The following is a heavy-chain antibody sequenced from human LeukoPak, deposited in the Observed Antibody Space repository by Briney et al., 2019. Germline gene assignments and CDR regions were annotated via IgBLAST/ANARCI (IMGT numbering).Heavy chain of an antibody. CDR2: INPNSGGT. J-gene: IGHJ4*02. Sequence: ASVKVSCKASGYTFTGYYMHWVRQAPGQGLEWMGWINPNSGGTNYAQKFQGRVTMTRDTSISTAYMELSRLRSDDTAVYCCASSPTPGIAVAGTLMSFDYWGQGTLVTVSS. CDR1: GYTFTGYY. D-gene: IGHD6-19*01. V-gene: IGHV1-2*02. CDR3: ASSPTPGIAVAGTLMSFDY.